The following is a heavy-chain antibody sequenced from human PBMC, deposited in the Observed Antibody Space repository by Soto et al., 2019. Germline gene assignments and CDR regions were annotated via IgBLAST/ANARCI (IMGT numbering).Heavy chain of an antibody. CDR2: ISSSSSYI. CDR3: ARDSEAPTVRYYYYYMDV. CDR1: GFTFSSYS. Sequence: PGGSLRLSCAASGFTFSSYSMNWVRQAPGKGLEWVSSISSSSSYIYYADSVKGRFTISRDNAKNSLYLQMNSLRAEDTAVYYCARDSEAPTVRYYYYYMDVWGKGTTVTVSS. V-gene: IGHV3-21*01. D-gene: IGHD4-17*01. J-gene: IGHJ6*03.